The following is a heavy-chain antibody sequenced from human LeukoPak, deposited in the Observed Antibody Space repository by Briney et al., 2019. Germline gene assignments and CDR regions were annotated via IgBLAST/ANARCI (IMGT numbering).Heavy chain of an antibody. CDR3: TTEDYGDYVPDY. V-gene: IGHV3-15*01. D-gene: IGHD4-17*01. CDR1: GFTFSKAW. Sequence: PGGSLRLSCAASGFTFSKAWMSWVRQAPGKGLEWAGQIKSKTDGGTTDYAAPVKGRFTISRDDSKNSLYLLMNSLKTEDTAVYYCTTEDYGDYVPDYWGQGTLVTVSS. J-gene: IGHJ4*02. CDR2: IKSKTDGGTT.